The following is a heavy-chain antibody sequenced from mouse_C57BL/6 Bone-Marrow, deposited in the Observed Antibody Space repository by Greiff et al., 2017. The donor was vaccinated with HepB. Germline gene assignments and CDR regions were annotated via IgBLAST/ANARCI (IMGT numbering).Heavy chain of an antibody. CDR1: GYTFTSYW. CDR2: IHPNSGST. Sequence: QVQLQQPGAELVKPGASVKLSCKASGYTFTSYWMHWVKQRPGQGLEWIGMIHPNSGSTNYNEKFKSKAALTVDKSSSTAYMQLSSLTSEDSAVYYCAESGYYYFDYWGQGTTLTVSS. J-gene: IGHJ2*01. V-gene: IGHV1-64*01. CDR3: AESGYYYFDY. D-gene: IGHD2-3*01.